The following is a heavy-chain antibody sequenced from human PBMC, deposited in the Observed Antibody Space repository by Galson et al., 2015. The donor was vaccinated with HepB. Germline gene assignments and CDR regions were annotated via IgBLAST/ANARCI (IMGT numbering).Heavy chain of an antibody. CDR1: GYTFTGCY. D-gene: IGHD3-10*01. Sequence: SVKVSCKASGYTFTGCYMHWVRQAPGQGLEWMGWINPNSSGTNYAQKFQGWVTMTRDTSISTAYMELSRLRSDDTAVYYCARGEYVLLWFGEPPDDYGVNWFDPWGQGTLVTVSS. V-gene: IGHV1-2*04. J-gene: IGHJ5*02. CDR2: INPNSSGT. CDR3: ARGEYVLLWFGEPPDDYGVNWFDP.